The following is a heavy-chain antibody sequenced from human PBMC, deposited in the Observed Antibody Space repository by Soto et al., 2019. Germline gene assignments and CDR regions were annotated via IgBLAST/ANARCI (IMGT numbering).Heavy chain of an antibody. CDR3: ARSYSGSYYVTYYYGMDV. CDR2: IYYSGST. Sequence: TSETLFLTCTVSGGSISSSSYYWGWIRQPPGKGLEWIGSIYYSGSTYYNPSLKSRVTISVDTSKNQFSLKLSSVTAADTAVYYCARSYSGSYYVTYYYGMDVWGQGTTVTVSS. J-gene: IGHJ6*02. CDR1: GGSISSSSYY. D-gene: IGHD1-26*01. V-gene: IGHV4-39*01.